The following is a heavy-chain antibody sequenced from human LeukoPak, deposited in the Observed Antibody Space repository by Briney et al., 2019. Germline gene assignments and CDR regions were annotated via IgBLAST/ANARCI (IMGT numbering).Heavy chain of an antibody. V-gene: IGHV3-23*01. CDR1: GFTFSSYA. J-gene: IGHJ4*02. Sequence: PGGSLRLSCAGSGFTFSSYAMSWVRQALGKGLEWVSAISHSSSGTYYVDSVKGRFTISRDNSKNTLYMQMNSLRAEDTAVYYCAKGGSYYDSSGYYGYWGQGTLVTVSS. CDR3: AKGGSYYDSSGYYGY. D-gene: IGHD3-22*01. CDR2: ISHSSSGT.